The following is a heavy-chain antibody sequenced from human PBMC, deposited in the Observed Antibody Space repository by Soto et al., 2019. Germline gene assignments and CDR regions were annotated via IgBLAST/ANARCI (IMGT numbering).Heavy chain of an antibody. J-gene: IGHJ6*02. CDR1: GYTFTGYY. CDR2: INPNSGGT. Sequence: ASVKGSCKASGYTFTGYYMHWVRQAPGQGLEWMGWINPNSGGTNYAQKFQGWVTMTRDTSISTAYMELSRLRSDDTAVYYCARGINIPEYYYYYGMDVWGQGTTVTVSS. CDR3: ARGINIPEYYYYYGMDV. V-gene: IGHV1-2*04.